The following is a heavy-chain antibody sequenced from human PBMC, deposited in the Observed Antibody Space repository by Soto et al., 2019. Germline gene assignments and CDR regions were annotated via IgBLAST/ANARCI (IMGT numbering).Heavy chain of an antibody. D-gene: IGHD3-22*01. CDR2: IIPIFGTA. CDR1: GGTFSSYA. J-gene: IGHJ4*02. Sequence: QVQLVQSGAEVKKPGSSVKVSCKASGGTFSSYAISWVRQAPGQGLEWMGGIIPIFGTADYAQKFQGRVTITADESTSTAYMELSSLRSVDTAVYYCASHYDSSGYYYRGLDYWGQGTLVTVSS. CDR3: ASHYDSSGYYYRGLDY. V-gene: IGHV1-69*01.